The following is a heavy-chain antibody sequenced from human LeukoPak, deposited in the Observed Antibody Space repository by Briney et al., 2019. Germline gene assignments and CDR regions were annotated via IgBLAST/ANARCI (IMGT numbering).Heavy chain of an antibody. CDR1: GFDFSSNW. J-gene: IGHJ4*02. Sequence: GGSLRLSCAVSGFDFSSNWMHWVRHAPGQGLVWVSRIKGDGISTNYADSVKGRFTISRDIAKNTLYLQMNSLRAEDTGVYYCAKDHYWSIDYWGRGTLVTVSS. CDR2: IKGDGIST. V-gene: IGHV3-74*01. D-gene: IGHD3-3*01. CDR3: AKDHYWSIDY.